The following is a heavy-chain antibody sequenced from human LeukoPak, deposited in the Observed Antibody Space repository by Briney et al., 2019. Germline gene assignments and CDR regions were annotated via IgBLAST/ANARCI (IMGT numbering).Heavy chain of an antibody. J-gene: IGHJ3*02. CDR1: GGSFSGYY. D-gene: IGHD2/OR15-2a*01. CDR3: ARDHNNAFDI. V-gene: IGHV4-59*01. Sequence: PSETLSLTCAVYGGSFSGYYWSWIRQPPGKGLEWIGYIYYTGSTNYNPSLKSRVTISVATSKSQFSLRLSSVTAADTAVYYCARDHNNAFDIRGQGTMVTVSS. CDR2: IYYTGST.